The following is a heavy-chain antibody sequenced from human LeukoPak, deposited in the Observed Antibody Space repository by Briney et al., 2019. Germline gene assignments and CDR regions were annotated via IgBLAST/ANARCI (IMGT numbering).Heavy chain of an antibody. CDR1: GFTFTNYW. V-gene: IGHV3-7*01. CDR2: IKQDGSET. CDR3: AMQFTYGDYPPAGDY. Sequence: GGSLRLSCTASGFTFTNYWMSWVRQAPGQGLEWVADIKQDGSETHYIDSVKDRFTISRDNAKKTLYLQMNSLRAEDTAVYFSAMQFTYGDYPPAGDYSGQGTLVTVSS. D-gene: IGHD2-2*01. J-gene: IGHJ4*02.